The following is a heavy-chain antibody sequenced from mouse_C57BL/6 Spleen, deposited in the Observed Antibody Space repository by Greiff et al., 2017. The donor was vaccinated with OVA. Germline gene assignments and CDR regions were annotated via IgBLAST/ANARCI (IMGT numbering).Heavy chain of an antibody. V-gene: IGHV1-66*01. Sequence: VQLVESGPELVKPGASVKISCKASGYSFTSYYIHWVKQRPGQGLEWIGWIYPGSGNTKYNEKFKGKATLTADTSSSTAYMQLSSLTSEDSAVYYCAGWLLPVDYWGQGTSVTVSS. D-gene: IGHD2-3*01. CDR3: AGWLLPVDY. J-gene: IGHJ4*01. CDR2: IYPGSGNT. CDR1: GYSFTSYY.